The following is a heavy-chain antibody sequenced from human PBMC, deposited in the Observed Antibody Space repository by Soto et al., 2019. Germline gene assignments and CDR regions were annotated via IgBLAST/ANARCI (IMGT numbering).Heavy chain of an antibody. D-gene: IGHD2-8*02. V-gene: IGHV4-34*01. Sequence: QVQLQQWGAGLLKPSETLSLTCAVYGGSFSGYYWTWIRQPPGTGLEWIGEIYHSGSTNYNPSLKSRGTISVDTSKNQLSLQLTSVTVADTAVYYCARDKITGLFDYWGQGTLVTVSS. CDR3: ARDKITGLFDY. CDR1: GGSFSGYY. CDR2: IYHSGST. J-gene: IGHJ4*02.